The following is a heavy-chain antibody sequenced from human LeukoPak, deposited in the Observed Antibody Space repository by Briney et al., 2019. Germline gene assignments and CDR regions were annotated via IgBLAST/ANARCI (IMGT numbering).Heavy chain of an antibody. CDR1: GFTFSSYS. CDR3: ARAGAGSGWSTDY. D-gene: IGHD6-19*01. Sequence: GGSLRLSCAASGFTFSSYSMTWVRQAPGKGLEWVSSISSSSSYIYYADSVKGRFTISRDNAKNSLYLQMNSLRAEDTAVYYCARAGAGSGWSTDYWGQGTLVTVSS. CDR2: ISSSSSYI. J-gene: IGHJ4*02. V-gene: IGHV3-21*01.